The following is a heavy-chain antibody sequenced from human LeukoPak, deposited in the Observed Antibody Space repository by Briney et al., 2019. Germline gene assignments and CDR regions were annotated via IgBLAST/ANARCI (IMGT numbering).Heavy chain of an antibody. V-gene: IGHV6-1*01. CDR2: TYYRSKWYN. D-gene: IGHD3-22*01. CDR3: ARAWYYYDSSGYYEVWYFDL. Sequence: SQTLSLTCAISGDSVSSNSAAWNWIGQSPSRGLEWLGRTYYRSKWYNDYAVSVKSRITINPDTSKNQFSLQLNSVTPEDTAVYYCARAWYYYDSSGYYEVWYFDLWGRGTLVTVSS. CDR1: GDSVSSNSAA. J-gene: IGHJ2*01.